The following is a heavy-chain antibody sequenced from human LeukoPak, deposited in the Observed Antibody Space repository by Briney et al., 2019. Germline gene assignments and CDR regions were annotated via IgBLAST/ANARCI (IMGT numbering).Heavy chain of an antibody. J-gene: IGHJ6*04. Sequence: PSETLSLTCAVSGGSISSSNWWCCVRQPPGKGLEWIGEIYHSGSTNYNPSLKSRVTISVDKSKNQFSLKLSSVTAADTAVYYCARVPLRNDYLDLDVWGKGTTVTVSS. CDR3: ARVPLRNDYLDLDV. V-gene: IGHV4-4*02. D-gene: IGHD4-11*01. CDR1: GGSISSSNW. CDR2: IYHSGST.